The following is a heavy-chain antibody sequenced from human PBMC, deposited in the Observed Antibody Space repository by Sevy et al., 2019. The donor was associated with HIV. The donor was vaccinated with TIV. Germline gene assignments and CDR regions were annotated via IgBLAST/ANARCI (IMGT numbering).Heavy chain of an antibody. CDR1: GFTFGSYW. V-gene: IGHV3-7*01. CDR2: IKQDGSEK. D-gene: IGHD1-26*01. CDR3: VCYSETYRD. J-gene: IGHJ4*02. Sequence: GGSLRLSCRTSGFTFGSYWMSWVRQAPGRGLEWVANIKQDGSEKYYVDSVKGRFTISRDNAESSLFLHMNSLRAEDTAVYYWVCYSETYRDWGQGTLVTVSS.